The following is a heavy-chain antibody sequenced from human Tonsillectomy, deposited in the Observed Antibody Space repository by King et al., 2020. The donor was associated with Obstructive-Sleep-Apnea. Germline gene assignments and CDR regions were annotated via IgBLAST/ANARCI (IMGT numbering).Heavy chain of an antibody. D-gene: IGHD6-13*01. J-gene: IGHJ4*02. Sequence: QMQLQESGPGLVKPSETLSLTCTVSGGSISSSSYYWGWIRQPPGKGLEWIGSIYYSGSTYYNPSLKSRVTISVDTSKNQFSLKLSSVTAADTAVYYCARDLTLAAARATFDYWGQGTLVTVSS. CDR3: ARDLTLAAARATFDY. CDR1: GGSISSSSYY. CDR2: IYYSGST. V-gene: IGHV4-39*07.